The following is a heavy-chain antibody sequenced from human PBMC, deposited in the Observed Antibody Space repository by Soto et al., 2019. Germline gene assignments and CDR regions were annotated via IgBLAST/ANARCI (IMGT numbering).Heavy chain of an antibody. D-gene: IGHD2-2*01. CDR2: IDPSDSYT. CDR1: GYSFTSYW. V-gene: IGHV5-10-1*03. Sequence: EVQLVQSGAEVKKPGESLRISCKGSGYSFTSYWISWVRQMPGKGLEWMGRIDPSDSYTNYSPSFQGHVTISADKSISTAYLQWSSLKASDTAMYYCARSLPDGDFAETFDYWGQGTLVTVSS. CDR3: ARSLPDGDFAETFDY. J-gene: IGHJ4*02.